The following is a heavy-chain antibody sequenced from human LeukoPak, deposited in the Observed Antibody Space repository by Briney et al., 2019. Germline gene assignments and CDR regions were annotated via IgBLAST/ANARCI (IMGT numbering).Heavy chain of an antibody. CDR3: AKDESGSPGA. CDR1: GFTFDDCA. J-gene: IGHJ5*02. Sequence: GRSLRLSCAASGFTFDDCAMHWVRQAPGKGLEWVSGISWNSGSIGYADSVKGRFTISRDNAKNSLYLQMNSLRAEGTALYYCAKDESGSPGAWGQGTLVTVSS. V-gene: IGHV3-9*01. CDR2: ISWNSGSI. D-gene: IGHD1-26*01.